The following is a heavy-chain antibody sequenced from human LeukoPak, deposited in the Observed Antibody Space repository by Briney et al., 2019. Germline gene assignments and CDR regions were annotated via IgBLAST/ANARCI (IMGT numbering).Heavy chain of an antibody. CDR1: GFTFGDYA. CDR3: AKGLRITIFGVVHYGMDV. J-gene: IGHJ6*02. D-gene: IGHD3-3*01. Sequence: GRSLRLSCAASGFTFGDYAMHWVRQAPGKGLEWVSGISWNSGSIGYADSVKGRFTISRDNAKNSLYLQMNSLRAEDTALYYCAKGLRITIFGVVHYGMDVWGQGTTVTVSS. CDR2: ISWNSGSI. V-gene: IGHV3-9*01.